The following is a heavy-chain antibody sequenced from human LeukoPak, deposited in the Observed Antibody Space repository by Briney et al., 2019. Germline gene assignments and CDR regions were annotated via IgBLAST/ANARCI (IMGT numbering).Heavy chain of an antibody. J-gene: IGHJ2*01. CDR2: IYYSGST. V-gene: IGHV4-59*08. D-gene: IGHD5-18*01. Sequence: SETLSLTCTVSGGSISNYYWSWIRQPPGKGLEWIGYIYYSGSTNYNPPLKLRITISVHTSKNQFSLRLSSVTAADTAVYYCARHRGYTYGPNWYFDLWGRGTLVTVSS. CDR1: GGSISNYY. CDR3: ARHRGYTYGPNWYFDL.